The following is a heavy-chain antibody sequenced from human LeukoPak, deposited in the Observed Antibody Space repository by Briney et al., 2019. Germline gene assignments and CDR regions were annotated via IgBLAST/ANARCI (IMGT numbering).Heavy chain of an antibody. CDR1: GFTLGNYW. CDR2: IEEDGNKK. V-gene: IGHV3-7*01. CDR3: ARGGGIAL. J-gene: IGHJ4*02. D-gene: IGHD6-13*01. Sequence: GGSLRLSCATSGFTLGNYWMNWVRQAPGKGLVWVANIEEDGNKKNYVDSVKGRFTISRDNVKNSIYLQMNSLRADDTAVYYCARGGGIALWGQGTLVTVSS.